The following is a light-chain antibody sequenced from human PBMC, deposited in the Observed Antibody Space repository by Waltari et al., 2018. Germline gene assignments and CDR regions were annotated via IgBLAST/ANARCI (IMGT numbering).Light chain of an antibody. CDR3: SSYSGVDASVL. J-gene: IGLJ3*02. Sequence: QSALTQPAPVAGSPGQSITISCTGSSSDVGGYNFGAWYQQHPGHAPRLIIYDVNNRPSGVSTRFSGSKSGNAASLTISGLQAEDEADYYCSSYSGVDASVLFGGGTKLTVL. CDR2: DVN. CDR1: SSDVGGYNF. V-gene: IGLV2-14*03.